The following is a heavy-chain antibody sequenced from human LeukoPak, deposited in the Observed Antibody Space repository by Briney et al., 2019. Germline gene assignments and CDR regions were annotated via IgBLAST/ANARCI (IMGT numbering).Heavy chain of an antibody. CDR2: ISGSGGST. CDR1: GFTFSSYW. CDR3: AKDRRSSDWSPDC. J-gene: IGHJ4*02. V-gene: IGHV3-23*01. D-gene: IGHD6-19*01. Sequence: QPGGSLRLSCAASGFTFSSYWMHWVRQAPGKGLEWVSAISGSGGSTYYVDSVRGRFTISRDNPKNTLYLQMNGLRAEDTAVYYCAKDRRSSDWSPDCWGQGTLVTVSS.